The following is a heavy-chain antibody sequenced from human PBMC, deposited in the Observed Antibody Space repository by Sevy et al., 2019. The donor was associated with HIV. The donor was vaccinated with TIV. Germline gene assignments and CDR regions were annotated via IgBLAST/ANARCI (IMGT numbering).Heavy chain of an antibody. J-gene: IGHJ4*02. CDR2: IYYSGST. CDR3: ARFMVYSKFDY. CDR1: GGSISSSSYY. Sequence: SETLSLTCTVSGGSISSSSYYWGWIRQPPGKGLEWIGSIYYSGSTYYNPSLKSRVTISVDTSKNQFSLKLSSVTAADTAVYYCARFMVYSKFDYWGQRTLVTVSS. D-gene: IGHD2-8*01. V-gene: IGHV4-39*01.